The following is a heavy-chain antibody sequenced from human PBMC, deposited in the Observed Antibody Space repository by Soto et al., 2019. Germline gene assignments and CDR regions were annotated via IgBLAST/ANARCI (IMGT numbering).Heavy chain of an antibody. J-gene: IGHJ5*02. CDR2: ISSSSSYI. CDR3: ARDGAAAASNWFDP. Sequence: PGGSLRLSCAASGSTFSSYSMNWVRQAPGKGLEWVSSISSSSSYIYYADSVKGRFTISRDNAKNSLYLQMNSLRAEDTAVYYCARDGAAAASNWFDPWGQGTLVTVSS. D-gene: IGHD6-13*01. CDR1: GSTFSSYS. V-gene: IGHV3-21*01.